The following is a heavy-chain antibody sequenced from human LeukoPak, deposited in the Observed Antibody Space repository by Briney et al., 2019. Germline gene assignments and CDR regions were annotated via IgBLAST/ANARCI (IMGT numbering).Heavy chain of an antibody. V-gene: IGHV3-9*01. D-gene: IGHD5-24*01. CDR3: AKDRGWLQLNYCFDY. Sequence: PGGSLRLSCAASGFTFDDYAMHWVRQAPGKGLEWVSGISWNSGSIGYADSVKGRFTISRDNAKNSLYLQMNSLRAEDTALYYCAKDRGWLQLNYCFDYWGQGTLVTVSS. CDR2: ISWNSGSI. CDR1: GFTFDDYA. J-gene: IGHJ4*02.